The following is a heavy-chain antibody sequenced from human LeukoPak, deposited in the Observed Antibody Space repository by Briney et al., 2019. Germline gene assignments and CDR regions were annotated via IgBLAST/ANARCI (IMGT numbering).Heavy chain of an antibody. CDR2: ISGSGGST. J-gene: IGHJ4*02. V-gene: IGHV3-23*01. CDR3: AKDQEGVVVVAAFDY. D-gene: IGHD2-15*01. CDR1: GFTFNSYA. Sequence: PGRSLRLSCAASGFTFNSYAMSWVRQAPGKGLEWVSAISGSGGSTYYADSVKGRFTISRDNSKNTLYLQMNSLRAEDTAVYYCAKDQEGVVVVAAFDYWGQGTLVTVSS.